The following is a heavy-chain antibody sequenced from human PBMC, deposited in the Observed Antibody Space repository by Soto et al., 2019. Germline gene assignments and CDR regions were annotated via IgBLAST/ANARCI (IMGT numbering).Heavy chain of an antibody. V-gene: IGHV1-18*01. J-gene: IGHJ5*02. CDR2: IIAYNGNA. CDR1: GYTFTSYG. CDR3: ASRGGYYPNWFDP. Sequence: ASVKVSCKASGYTFTSYGISWVRQAPGQGLEWMGWIIAYNGNANFAQKLQGRVTMTTDTSTSTAYMELRSLRSDDTAVYYCASRGGYYPNWFDPWGQGTLVTVSS. D-gene: IGHD3-22*01.